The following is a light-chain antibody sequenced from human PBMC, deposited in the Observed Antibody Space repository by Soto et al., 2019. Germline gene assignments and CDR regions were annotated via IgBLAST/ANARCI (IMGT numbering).Light chain of an antibody. J-gene: IGLJ2*01. CDR2: QDS. V-gene: IGLV3-1*01. CDR3: QAWDSSTVV. CDR1: KLGDKY. Sequence: SYELTQPPSVSVSPGQTASITCSGDKLGDKYARWYQQKPGQSPVLVIYQDSKRPSGIPERFSGSNSGNTATLTISGTQAMDEADYCGQAWDSSTVVCGGGTKLTVL.